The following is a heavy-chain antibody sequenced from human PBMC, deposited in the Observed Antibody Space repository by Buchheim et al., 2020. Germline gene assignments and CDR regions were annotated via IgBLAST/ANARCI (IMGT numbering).Heavy chain of an antibody. Sequence: EVQLVESGGGLVQPGGSLRLSCAASGFSFSTSWMHWVRQAPGKGLVWVSRINSDGSGTIYADSVKGRFTISRDNAKNMLFLQMNSLRAEDTAIYYCTRDSTSGSYDYWGQGTL. V-gene: IGHV3-74*01. J-gene: IGHJ4*02. CDR1: GFSFSTSW. CDR2: INSDGSGT. D-gene: IGHD3-10*01. CDR3: TRDSTSGSYDY.